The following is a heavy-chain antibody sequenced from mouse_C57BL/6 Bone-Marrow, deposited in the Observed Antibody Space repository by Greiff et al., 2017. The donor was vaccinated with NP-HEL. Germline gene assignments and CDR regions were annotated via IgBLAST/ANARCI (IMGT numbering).Heavy chain of an antibody. V-gene: IGHV1-75*01. CDR1: GYTFTDYY. Sequence: QVQLKQSGPELVKPGASVKISCKASGYTFTDYYINWVKQRPGQGLEWIGWIFPGSGSTYYNEKFKGKATLTVDKSSSTAYMLLSSLTSEDSAVYFCAREITTVVATPFAYWGQGTLVTVSA. CDR2: IFPGSGST. CDR3: AREITTVVATPFAY. D-gene: IGHD1-1*01. J-gene: IGHJ3*01.